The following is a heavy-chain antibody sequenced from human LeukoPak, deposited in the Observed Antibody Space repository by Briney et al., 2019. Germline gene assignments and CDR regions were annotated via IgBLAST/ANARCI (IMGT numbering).Heavy chain of an antibody. J-gene: IGHJ4*02. Sequence: GGSLRLSCVASQFTFNNYAMNWVRQAPGKGLEWVSAISGSASNTYYADSVQGRFTISRDNSKNTLFLQMNSLRAEDTAVYYCATEKGDSPDYWGQGTLVTVSS. V-gene: IGHV3-23*01. CDR1: QFTFNNYA. D-gene: IGHD2-21*01. CDR2: ISGSASNT. CDR3: ATEKGDSPDY.